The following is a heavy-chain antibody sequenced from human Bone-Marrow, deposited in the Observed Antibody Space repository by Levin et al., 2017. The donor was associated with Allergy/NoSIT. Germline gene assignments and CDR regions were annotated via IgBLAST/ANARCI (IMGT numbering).Heavy chain of an antibody. D-gene: IGHD1-1*01. Sequence: PSETLSLTCTVSGGSISSAGYHWTWIRQYPGKGREWIGYVSYRGSPYFNPSLKSRLAMSIDTSEQHFSLNQTSVSAADTAIYYCARLDGYSFDYLGQGALVTVSS. CDR1: GGSISSAGYH. J-gene: IGHJ4*02. V-gene: IGHV4-31*03. CDR2: VSYRGSP. CDR3: ARLDGYSFDY.